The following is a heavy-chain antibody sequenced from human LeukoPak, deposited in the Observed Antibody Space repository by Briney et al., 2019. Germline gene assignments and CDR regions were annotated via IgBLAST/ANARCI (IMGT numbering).Heavy chain of an antibody. D-gene: IGHD1-26*01. CDR1: GYIFTSYH. CDR2: INPSGGNT. J-gene: IGHJ4*02. V-gene: IGHV1-46*01. Sequence: ASVKVSCKASGYIFTSYHIHWVRQAPGQGLEWMGIINPSGGNTNYAQKFQGRVTMTRDTSTSTIYMELSSLRSDDTAVYYCARDDRITTTGYFDYWGQGTLVTVSS. CDR3: ARDDRITTTGYFDY.